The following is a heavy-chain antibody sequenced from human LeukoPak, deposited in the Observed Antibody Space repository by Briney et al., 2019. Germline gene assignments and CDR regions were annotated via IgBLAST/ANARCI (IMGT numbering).Heavy chain of an antibody. CDR1: GFTFGDYA. J-gene: IGHJ5*02. V-gene: IGHV3-49*04. D-gene: IGHD2-15*01. CDR2: IRSKAYGGTT. CDR3: SHERGYCSGGSCYNWFDP. Sequence: GGSLRLSCTASGFTFGDYAMSWVRQAPGKGLEWVGFIRSKAYGGTTEYAASVKGRFTISRDDSKSIAYLQMNSLKTEDTAVHYCSHERGYCSGGSCYNWFDPWGQGTLVTVSS.